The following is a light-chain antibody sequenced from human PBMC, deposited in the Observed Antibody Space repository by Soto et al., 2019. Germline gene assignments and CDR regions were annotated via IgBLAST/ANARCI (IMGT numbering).Light chain of an antibody. J-gene: IGKJ2*01. Sequence: DIVMTQSPDSLAVSLGERATINCKSSQSVLYSSNNKNYLGWYQQKPGQTPKLLIYWASTRDSGVPDRFSGSGSVRDFTLTISSLQAEDVAVYYCQQYYSPPYTFGQGTRLEIK. V-gene: IGKV4-1*01. CDR3: QQYYSPPYT. CDR2: WAS. CDR1: QSVLYSSNNKNY.